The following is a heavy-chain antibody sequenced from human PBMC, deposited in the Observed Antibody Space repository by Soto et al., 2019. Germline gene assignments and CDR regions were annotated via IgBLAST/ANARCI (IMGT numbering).Heavy chain of an antibody. CDR2: IYYSGST. CDR3: ARDHQPGVRGNWFDP. Sequence: PSESLSLTCTVSGGSISSGGYYWIWIRQHPGKGLEWIGYIYYSGSTYYNPSLKSRVTISVDTSKNQFSLKLSSVTAADTAVYYCARDHQPGVRGNWFDPWGQGTLVTVSS. J-gene: IGHJ5*02. V-gene: IGHV4-31*03. CDR1: GGSISSGGYY. D-gene: IGHD3-10*01.